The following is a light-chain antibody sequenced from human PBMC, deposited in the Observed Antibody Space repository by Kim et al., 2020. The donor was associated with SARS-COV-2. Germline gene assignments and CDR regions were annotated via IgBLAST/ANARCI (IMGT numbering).Light chain of an antibody. CDR3: AAWDSSLNVWV. J-gene: IGLJ2*01. CDR2: RDN. Sequence: QAGLTQPPSLSKGLRQTATLTCTGNNNNVGDEGAAWLQQHQGHPPKVLFYRDNNRPSGISERLSASRSGNTASLTITGLQIEDEGDYYCAAWDSSLNVWVFGGGTQLTVL. V-gene: IGLV10-54*01. CDR1: NNNVGDEG.